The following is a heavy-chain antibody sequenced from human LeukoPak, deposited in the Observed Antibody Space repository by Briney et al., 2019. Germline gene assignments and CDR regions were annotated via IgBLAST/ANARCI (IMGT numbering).Heavy chain of an antibody. D-gene: IGHD3-22*01. J-gene: IGHJ4*02. CDR2: ISAYNGDT. CDR1: GYIFGHNG. CDR3: GRENYYDGSGSPSASEPIDH. V-gene: IGHV1-18*01. Sequence: GASVKVSCKTSGYIFGHNGIGWVRQAPGQGPEWMGWISAYNGDTNYAQNFQGRVTMTRDTSTSTVYMELRSLRSNDTAVYYCGRENYYDGSGSPSASEPIDHWGQGTLVTVSS.